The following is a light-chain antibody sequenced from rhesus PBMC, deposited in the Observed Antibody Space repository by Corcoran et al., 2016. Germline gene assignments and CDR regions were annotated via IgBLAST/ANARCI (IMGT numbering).Light chain of an antibody. J-gene: IGKJ4*01. V-gene: IGKV3-42*02. CDR3: QQHRSYPLA. CDR1: QSVTSS. Sequence: IVMTQSPVTLSLSPGERATPSCRASQSVTSSLTWYQQKSGQAPMVLIYGASSRASDIPDSFSGSGSGTEVTLPIHSRQPGEFVIYYCQQHRSYPLAFGGGTKVELK. CDR2: GAS.